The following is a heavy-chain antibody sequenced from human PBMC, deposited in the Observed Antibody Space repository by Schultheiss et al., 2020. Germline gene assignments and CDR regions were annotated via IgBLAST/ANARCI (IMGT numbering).Heavy chain of an antibody. J-gene: IGHJ4*02. CDR1: GFTFSSYS. CDR3: ARVRCSGGSCYWGFDY. CDR2: ISSSSSTI. D-gene: IGHD2-15*01. V-gene: IGHV3-48*02. Sequence: GESLKISCAASGFTFSSYSMNWVRQAPGKGLEWVSYISSSSSTIYYADSVKGRFTISRDNAKNSLYLQMNSLRDEDTAVYYCARVRCSGGSCYWGFDYWGQGTLVTVSS.